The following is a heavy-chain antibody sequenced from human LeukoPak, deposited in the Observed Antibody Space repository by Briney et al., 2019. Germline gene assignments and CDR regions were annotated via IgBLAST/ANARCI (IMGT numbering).Heavy chain of an antibody. J-gene: IGHJ6*02. Sequence: ASVKVSCKASGYTFTTYDINWVRQATGQGLEWMGWMNPNSGNTGYAQKFQGRVTMTRNISIGTAYMELSSLRSEDTAVYYCARAVVVPAAAYYYYGMDVWGQGTTVTVSS. CDR1: GYTFTTYD. CDR2: MNPNSGNT. CDR3: ARAVVVPAAAYYYYGMDV. D-gene: IGHD2-2*01. V-gene: IGHV1-8*01.